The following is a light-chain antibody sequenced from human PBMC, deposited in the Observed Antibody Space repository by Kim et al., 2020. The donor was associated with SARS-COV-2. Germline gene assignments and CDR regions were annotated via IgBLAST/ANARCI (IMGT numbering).Light chain of an antibody. J-gene: IGKJ4*01. CDR2: DVS. CDR1: QSVSDY. Sequence: IVLTQSPATLSLSPGERATLSCRASQSVSDYLAWYQQKPGQAPRLLIYDVSNRATGIPARFSGSGSGTDFTLTISSLEPEDSAVYVCQQRSDLLLTFGGGTKVDIK. CDR3: QQRSDLLLT. V-gene: IGKV3-11*01.